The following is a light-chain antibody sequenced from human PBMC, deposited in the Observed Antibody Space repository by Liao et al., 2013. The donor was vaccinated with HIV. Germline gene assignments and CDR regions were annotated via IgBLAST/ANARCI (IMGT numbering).Light chain of an antibody. CDR2: YDT. CDR1: DIGSKS. CDR3: QVWDSTSDQYV. V-gene: IGLV3-21*01. J-gene: IGLJ1*01. Sequence: YELTQPPSLSVAPGKTARITCGGNDIGSKSVHWYQQRPGQAPVLVIYYDTDRPSGVPERFSGSNSGNTATLTISRVEVGDEADYYCQVWDSTSDQYVFGTGTEVTVL.